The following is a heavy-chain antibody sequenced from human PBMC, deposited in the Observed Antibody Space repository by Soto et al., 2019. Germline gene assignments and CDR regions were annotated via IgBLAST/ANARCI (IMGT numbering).Heavy chain of an antibody. CDR2: IIPIFGTA. CDR1: GGTFSSYA. J-gene: IGHJ6*02. D-gene: IGHD3-22*01. V-gene: IGHV1-69*13. CDR3: ARIYYYDSSGYPSREDYYGMDV. Sequence: ASVKVSCKASGGTFSSYAISWVRQAPGQGLEWMGGIIPIFGTANYAQKFQGRVTITADESTSTAYMELSSLRSEDTAVYYCARIYYYDSSGYPSREDYYGMDVWGQGTTVTVSS.